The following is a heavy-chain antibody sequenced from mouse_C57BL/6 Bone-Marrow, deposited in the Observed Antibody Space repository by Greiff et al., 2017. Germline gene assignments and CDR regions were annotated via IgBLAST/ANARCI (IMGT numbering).Heavy chain of an antibody. V-gene: IGHV14-4*01. J-gene: IGHJ1*03. CDR3: ATGYYDS. CDR2: LDPANGDT. CDR1: GFNIKDDY. Sequence: VQLKESGAELVRPGASVKLSCTASGFNIKDDYMHWVKQRPEQGLEWIGWLDPANGDTEYAPKFQGKATITADTSSNSAYLRLSSLTSEDTAVYYCATGYYDSWCTGTTVTVSS.